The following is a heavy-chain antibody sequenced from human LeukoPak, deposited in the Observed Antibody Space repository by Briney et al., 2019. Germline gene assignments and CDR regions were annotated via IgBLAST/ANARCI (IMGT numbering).Heavy chain of an antibody. Sequence: GRSLGLSCAASGLTFSSYGMHWVRQAPGKGLEWVAVIWYDGSNKYYADSVKGRFTISRDNSKKTLYLQMNSLRAEDTAVYYCARDVGAVDVWGQGTTVTVSS. CDR3: ARDVGAVDV. J-gene: IGHJ6*02. CDR1: GLTFSSYG. CDR2: IWYDGSNK. V-gene: IGHV3-33*01. D-gene: IGHD3-16*01.